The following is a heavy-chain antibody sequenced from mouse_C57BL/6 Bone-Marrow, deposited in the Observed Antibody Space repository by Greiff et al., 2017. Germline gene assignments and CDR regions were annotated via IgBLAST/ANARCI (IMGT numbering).Heavy chain of an antibody. CDR3: ARGIYYYGSSYGGWYFDV. V-gene: IGHV1-7*01. CDR1: GYTFTSYW. D-gene: IGHD1-1*01. Sequence: VQLQQSGAELAKPGASVKLSCKASGYTFTSYWMHWVKQRPGQGLEWIGYINPSSGYTKYTQKFKDKATLTADKSSSTAYMQLSSLTYEDSAVYYCARGIYYYGSSYGGWYFDVWGTGTTVTVSS. CDR2: INPSSGYT. J-gene: IGHJ1*03.